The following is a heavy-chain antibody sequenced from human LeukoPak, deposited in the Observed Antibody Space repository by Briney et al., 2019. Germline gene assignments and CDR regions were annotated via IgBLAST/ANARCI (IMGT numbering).Heavy chain of an antibody. CDR3: ARDGGGTTLPFDY. CDR1: GYTFTDYY. J-gene: IGHJ4*02. D-gene: IGHD1-1*01. Sequence: ASVKVSCKASGYTFTDYYMHCVRQAPGQGLEWMGWINPNSGGTNYAQKFQGRVTMTRVTSISTAYMELNRLRSDDTAVYYCARDGGGTTLPFDYWGQGTLVTVSS. V-gene: IGHV1-2*02. CDR2: INPNSGGT.